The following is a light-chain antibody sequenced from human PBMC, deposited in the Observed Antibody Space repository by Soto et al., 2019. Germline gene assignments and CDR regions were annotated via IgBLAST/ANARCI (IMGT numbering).Light chain of an antibody. CDR3: SSYSRSNNYVV. CDR1: SSDVGRYNY. J-gene: IGLJ2*01. CDR2: EVS. Sequence: QSVLTQPPSASGSPGQSVTISCTGTSSDVGRYNYISWYQQRPGKAPKLIIYEVSKRPSGVPDRLSGFKYGNTASLTVSGLQAEDEADYYCSSYSRSNNYVVFGGGTKLTVL. V-gene: IGLV2-8*01.